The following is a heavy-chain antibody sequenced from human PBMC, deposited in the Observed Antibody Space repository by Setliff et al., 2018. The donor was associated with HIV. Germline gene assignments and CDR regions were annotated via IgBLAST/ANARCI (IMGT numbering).Heavy chain of an antibody. Sequence: GASVKVSCKASGGTFSSYAISWVRQAPGQGLEWMGGIIPIVDIAKYAQKFQDRVTITADKSTSTAYMELSSLRSEDTAVYYCARIVRPSYYYYYYMDVWGKGTTVTVSS. CDR2: IIPIVDIA. J-gene: IGHJ6*03. D-gene: IGHD3-10*02. CDR1: GGTFSSYA. CDR3: ARIVRPSYYYYYYMDV. V-gene: IGHV1-69*10.